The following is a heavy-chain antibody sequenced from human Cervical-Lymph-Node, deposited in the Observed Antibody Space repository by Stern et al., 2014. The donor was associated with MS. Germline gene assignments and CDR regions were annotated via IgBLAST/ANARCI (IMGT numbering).Heavy chain of an antibody. CDR2: IYWDDDK. D-gene: IGHD2-15*01. J-gene: IGHJ4*02. V-gene: IGHV2-5*02. CDR3: AHSRIKYCRGGTCYSSLFDY. Sequence: QVTLRESGPTLVKPTQTVTLTCTLSGFSVTTDGVGVGWIRQPPGKALEWLALIYWDDDKLYSPSLKNRLTIAKDTSKNQVVLIMTDVDPVDTATYYCAHSRIKYCRGGTCYSSLFDYWGQGTLVTVSS. CDR1: GFSVTTDGVG.